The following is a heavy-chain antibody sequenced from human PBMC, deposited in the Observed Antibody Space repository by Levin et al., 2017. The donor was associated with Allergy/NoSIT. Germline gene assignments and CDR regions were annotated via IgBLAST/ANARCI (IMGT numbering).Heavy chain of an antibody. D-gene: IGHD6-13*01. J-gene: IGHJ4*02. V-gene: IGHV1-2*06. CDR2: INPNNGGT. CDR3: ARVGSSWAIDY. Sequence: GESLKISCKASGYTFTGYYMHWVRQAPGQGLEWVGRINPNNGGTNYAQKFQGRVTMTRDTSISTAYMELSRLRSDDTAVYYCARVGSSWAIDYWGQGTLVTVSS. CDR1: GYTFTGYY.